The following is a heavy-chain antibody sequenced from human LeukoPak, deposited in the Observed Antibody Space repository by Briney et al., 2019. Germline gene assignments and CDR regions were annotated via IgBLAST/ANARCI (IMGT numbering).Heavy chain of an antibody. CDR2: ISSSSSYT. V-gene: IGHV3-11*06. CDR1: GFTFSDYY. CDR3: ARTRTVTAWYFDY. D-gene: IGHD4-17*01. J-gene: IGHJ4*02. Sequence: GGSLRLSCAASGFTFSDYYMSWLRQAPGKGLEWVSYISSSSSYTNYADSVKGRFTISRDNAKNSLYLQMNSLRAEDTAVYYCARTRTVTAWYFDYWGQGTLVTVSS.